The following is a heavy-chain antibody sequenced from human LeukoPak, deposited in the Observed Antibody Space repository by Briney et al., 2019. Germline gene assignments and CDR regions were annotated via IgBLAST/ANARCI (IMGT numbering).Heavy chain of an antibody. V-gene: IGHV1-18*01. CDR3: ARDAMITRGGFHYYGMDV. J-gene: IGHJ6*02. Sequence: GASVKVSCKASGYTFIYYAISWVRQAPGQGLEWMGWISAYNGNTNYAEKFQDRASMSIDTSTSTAYMELRSLRSDDTAVYYCARDAMITRGGFHYYGMDVWGQGTTVTVSS. D-gene: IGHD3-16*01. CDR2: ISAYNGNT. CDR1: GYTFIYYA.